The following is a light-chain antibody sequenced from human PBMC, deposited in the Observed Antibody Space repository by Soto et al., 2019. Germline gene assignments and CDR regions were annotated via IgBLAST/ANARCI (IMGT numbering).Light chain of an antibody. V-gene: IGKV1-39*01. CDR1: QSISIY. CDR3: QQSYSTPQT. Sequence: IQLAPSHSSLSSSVGDRVAITCLASQSISIYFNWYQQKPGKVPKLLIYAASSLQSGVPSRFSGSGSGTDFTLTISSLQPEDFATYYCQQSYSTPQTFGQGTTVDIK. CDR2: AAS. J-gene: IGKJ1*01.